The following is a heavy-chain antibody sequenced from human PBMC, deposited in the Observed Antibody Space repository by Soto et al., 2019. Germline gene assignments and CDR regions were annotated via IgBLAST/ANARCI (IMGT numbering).Heavy chain of an antibody. CDR3: AGRTGYPFDY. CDR2: VGGNGLDT. D-gene: IGHD3-9*01. Sequence: EVQLLESGGGLVQPGGSLRLSCAASGFIFSNYAMNWVRQAPGKGLEWVTAVGGNGLDTYYADSVKGRFTISRDNSKNTLYLQMNSVRAEDTAVYYCAGRTGYPFDYWGQGTVVTVSS. J-gene: IGHJ4*02. CDR1: GFIFSNYA. V-gene: IGHV3-23*01.